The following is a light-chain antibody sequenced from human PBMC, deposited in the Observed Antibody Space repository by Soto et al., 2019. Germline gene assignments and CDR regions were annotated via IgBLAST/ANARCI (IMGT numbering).Light chain of an antibody. CDR1: QSVSNK. Sequence: EIVMTQSPATLSVSPGERVTLSCRASQSVSNKLGWYQHKPGQAPRLLIYDTSTRAAGTPARFTGSGSGTDFTLTISRLQSEDFAVYYCQKYNTWRSISFGQGTRLEI. CDR3: QKYNTWRSIS. V-gene: IGKV3-15*01. J-gene: IGKJ5*01. CDR2: DTS.